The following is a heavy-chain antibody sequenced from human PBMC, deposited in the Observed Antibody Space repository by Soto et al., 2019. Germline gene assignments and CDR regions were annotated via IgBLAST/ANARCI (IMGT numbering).Heavy chain of an antibody. CDR3: AMGDDSSGLGRKH. J-gene: IGHJ4*02. Sequence: QVQLQESGPGLVKPSQTLSLTCTVSGGSISSGGYYWSWIRQHPGKGLEWIGYIYDSGSTYYNPSLTSRIIISVDTSKTQFSLRLSSVTAADTAVYYCAMGDDSSGLGRKHWGQGTLVTVSS. CDR1: GGSISSGGYY. V-gene: IGHV4-31*03. D-gene: IGHD3-22*01. CDR2: IYDSGST.